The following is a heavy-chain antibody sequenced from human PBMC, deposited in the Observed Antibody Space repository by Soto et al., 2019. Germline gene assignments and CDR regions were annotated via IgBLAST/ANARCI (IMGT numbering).Heavy chain of an antibody. CDR1: GGSISSSSYY. CDR2: IYYSGST. CDR3: ARHASSSPRYFYYYGMDG. Sequence: PSETLSLTCTVSGGSISSSSYYWGWIRQPPGKGLEWIGSIYYSGSTYYNPSLKSRVTISVDTSKNQFSLKLSSVTAADTAVYYCARHASSSPRYFYYYGMDGWGQGTTVTV. V-gene: IGHV4-39*01. D-gene: IGHD6-6*01. J-gene: IGHJ6*01.